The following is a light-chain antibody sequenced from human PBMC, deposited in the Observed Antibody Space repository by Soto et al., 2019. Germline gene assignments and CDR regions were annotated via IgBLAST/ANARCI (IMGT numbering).Light chain of an antibody. Sequence: EIVLTQSPATLSLSPGERATLSCRASQSVSSYLAWYQQKPGQTPRLLIYDASNRATDSPARFSGSGSGTDFTLTISNLEPEDFAVYYCQQRSSWPVTCGQGTRVEIK. V-gene: IGKV3-11*01. J-gene: IGKJ1*01. CDR2: DAS. CDR1: QSVSSY. CDR3: QQRSSWPVT.